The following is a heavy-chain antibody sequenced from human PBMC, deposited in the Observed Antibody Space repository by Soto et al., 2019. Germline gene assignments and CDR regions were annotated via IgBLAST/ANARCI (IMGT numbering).Heavy chain of an antibody. J-gene: IGHJ4*02. CDR2: MYYSGLT. Sequence: PSETLSLTCTVSGGSISSSSHYWGWIRQPPGKGLEWIGSMYYSGLTYYNPSLKSRVTISVDTSKNQFSLKLSSVTAADTAVYYCARRHSIAALQVDSWGQGTLVTV. V-gene: IGHV4-39*01. D-gene: IGHD6-6*01. CDR1: GGSISSSSHY. CDR3: ARRHSIAALQVDS.